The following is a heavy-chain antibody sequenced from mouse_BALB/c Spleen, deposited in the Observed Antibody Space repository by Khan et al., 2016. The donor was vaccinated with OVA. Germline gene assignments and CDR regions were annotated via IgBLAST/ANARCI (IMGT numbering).Heavy chain of an antibody. J-gene: IGHJ1*01. CDR3: ARRYYYGHWYFDV. V-gene: IGHV3-2*02. CDR1: GYSITSDYA. Sequence: VQLKQSGPGLVKPSQSLSLTCTVTGYSITSDYAWNWIRQFPGNKLEWMGYISYSGSANYNQSLKSRISITRDTSENQFFLQLNSVTTEDSATYYCARRYYYGHWYFDVWGAGTTVTVSS. D-gene: IGHD1-1*01. CDR2: ISYSGSA.